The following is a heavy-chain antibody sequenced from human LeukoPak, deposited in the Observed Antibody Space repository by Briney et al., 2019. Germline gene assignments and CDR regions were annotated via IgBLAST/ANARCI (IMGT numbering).Heavy chain of an antibody. J-gene: IGHJ5*02. CDR3: ARGVVGGTTVGP. CDR2: VNPKSGHT. V-gene: IGHV1-8*02. D-gene: IGHD1-7*01. Sequence: PRASVKVSCKASDNTFINHGISWVRQAPGQGLEWVGWVNPKSGHTAYAQKFQGRVTMTSDTSTAFLELSSLRFEDTAVYFCARGVVGGTTVGPWGQGTLVTVSS. CDR1: DNTFINHG.